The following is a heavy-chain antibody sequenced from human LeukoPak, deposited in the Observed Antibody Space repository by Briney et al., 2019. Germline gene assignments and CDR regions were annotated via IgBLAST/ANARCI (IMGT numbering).Heavy chain of an antibody. Sequence: PGGSLRLSCAASGFTFISYTMSWVRQAPGKGLEWVSCISPSSSTIYYDDSVKGRFTISRDNAKNSLYLQMNSLRAEDTALYYCAKDLGEHGGSSAPYGMDVWGQGTTVTVSS. CDR3: AKDLGEHGGSSAPYGMDV. J-gene: IGHJ6*02. V-gene: IGHV3-48*04. CDR2: ISPSSSTI. D-gene: IGHD2-15*01. CDR1: GFTFISYT.